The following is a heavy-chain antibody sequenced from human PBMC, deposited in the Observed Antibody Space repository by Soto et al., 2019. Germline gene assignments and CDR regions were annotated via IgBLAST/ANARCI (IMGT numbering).Heavy chain of an antibody. V-gene: IGHV3-30-3*01. CDR2: MSYDGSNK. Sequence: QVQLVESGGGVVQPGRSLRLSCAASGFTFSSYAMHWVRQAPGKGLEWVAVMSYDGSNKYYADSVKGRFTISRDNSKNTLYLQMNSLRAEDTAVYYCASYGVVVAATLWDEIDYWGQGTLVTVSS. J-gene: IGHJ4*02. D-gene: IGHD2-15*01. CDR1: GFTFSSYA. CDR3: ASYGVVVAATLWDEIDY.